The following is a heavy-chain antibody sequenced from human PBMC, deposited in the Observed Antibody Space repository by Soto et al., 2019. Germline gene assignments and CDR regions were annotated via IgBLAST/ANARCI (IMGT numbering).Heavy chain of an antibody. J-gene: IGHJ5*02. Sequence: SETLSLTCAVYGGSFSGYYWSWIRQPPGKGLEWIGEINHSGSTNYNPSLKSRVTISVDTSKNQFSLKLSSVTAADTAVYYCARFETRRYCSSTSCLLAWFDPWGQGTLVTVSS. CDR2: INHSGST. CDR1: GGSFSGYY. CDR3: ARFETRRYCSSTSCLLAWFDP. V-gene: IGHV4-34*01. D-gene: IGHD2-2*01.